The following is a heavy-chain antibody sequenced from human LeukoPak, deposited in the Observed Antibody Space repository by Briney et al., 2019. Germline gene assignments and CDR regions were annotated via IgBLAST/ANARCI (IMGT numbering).Heavy chain of an antibody. V-gene: IGHV4-31*03. CDR1: GGSISSGNYY. D-gene: IGHD1-1*01. CDR3: TRAVNEGVRHNFDF. CDR2: TYNTGSP. Sequence: SQTLSLTCTVSGGSISSGNYYWSWIRQHPGKGLEWIGYTYNTGSPYYNPSLRSRVTISPDTSKNEFSLSLSAVTAADTAVYYCTRAVNEGVRHNFDFWGQGALVTVSS. J-gene: IGHJ4*02.